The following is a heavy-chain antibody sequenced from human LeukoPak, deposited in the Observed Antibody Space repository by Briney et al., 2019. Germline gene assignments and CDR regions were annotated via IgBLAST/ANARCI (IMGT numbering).Heavy chain of an antibody. CDR3: ARTPELTPREGAFDI. J-gene: IGHJ3*02. Sequence: PSQTLSLTCTVSGGSISSGGYYWSWIRQHPGKGLEWIGYIYYSGSTYYNPSLKSRVTISVDTSKNQFSLKLSSVTAADTAVYCCARTPELTPREGAFDIWGQGTMVTVSS. CDR2: IYYSGST. V-gene: IGHV4-31*03. CDR1: GGSISSGGYY. D-gene: IGHD1-26*01.